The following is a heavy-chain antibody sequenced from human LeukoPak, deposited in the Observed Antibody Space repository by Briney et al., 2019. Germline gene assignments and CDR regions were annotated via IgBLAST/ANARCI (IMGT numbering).Heavy chain of an antibody. J-gene: IGHJ3*02. D-gene: IGHD1-26*01. CDR3: AGVGYSGSYYFAFDI. CDR1: GFTFSSYA. CDR2: ISYDGSNK. V-gene: IGHV3-30-3*01. Sequence: PGGSLRLSCAASGFTFSSYAMHWVRQAPGKGLEWVAVISYDGSNKYYADSVKGRFTISRDNSKNTLYLQMNSLRAEDTAVYYCAGVGYSGSYYFAFDIWGQGTMVTVSS.